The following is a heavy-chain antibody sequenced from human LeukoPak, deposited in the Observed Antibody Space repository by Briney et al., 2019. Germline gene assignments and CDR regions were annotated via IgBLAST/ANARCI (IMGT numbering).Heavy chain of an antibody. CDR1: GGSISSYY. CDR2: IYYSGST. J-gene: IGHJ4*02. D-gene: IGHD5-12*01. Sequence: SETLSLTCTVSGGSISSYYWSWIRQPPGKGLQWIGYIYYSGSTNYSPSLKSRVTISVDTSKNQFSLKLSSVTAADAAVYYCARQGYSAYEILDYWGQGTLVTVSS. V-gene: IGHV4-59*08. CDR3: ARQGYSAYEILDY.